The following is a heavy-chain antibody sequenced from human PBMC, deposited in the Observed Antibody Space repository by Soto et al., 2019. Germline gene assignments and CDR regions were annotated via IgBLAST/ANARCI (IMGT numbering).Heavy chain of an antibody. CDR1: GGSISSSNW. CDR2: IYHSGST. V-gene: IGHV4-4*02. D-gene: IGHD3-22*01. CDR3: ARQASGYYYGWFDP. Sequence: SETLSLTCAVSGGSISSSNWWSWVRQPPGKGLEWIGEIYHSGSTNYNPSLKSRVTISLDKSKNQFSLKLSSVTAADTAIYYCARQASGYYYGWFDPWGQGTLVTVSS. J-gene: IGHJ5*02.